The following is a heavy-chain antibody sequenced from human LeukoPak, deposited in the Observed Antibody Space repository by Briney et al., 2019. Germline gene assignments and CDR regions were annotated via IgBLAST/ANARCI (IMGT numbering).Heavy chain of an antibody. CDR3: ARQNDFRLDY. V-gene: IGHV5-51*01. Sequence: SGESLKISCKGSGYTFSSYWIGWVRQMPGEGLEWMGIIYPGDSDTRYSPSLQGQVTISVDTSIGTAYLQWSSLKASDTAIYYCARQNDFRLDYWGQGTLVTVSS. CDR1: GYTFSSYW. J-gene: IGHJ4*02. CDR2: IYPGDSDT. D-gene: IGHD3-3*01.